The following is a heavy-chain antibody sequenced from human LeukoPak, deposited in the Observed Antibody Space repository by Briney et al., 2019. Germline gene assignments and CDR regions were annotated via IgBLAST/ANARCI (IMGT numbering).Heavy chain of an antibody. CDR3: ARRGHGGSYPY. Sequence: GASVKVSCKASGYSFTDYYMHWVRQAPGQGLEWMGWINPNSGGTSYAQKFQGRVTMTTDTSTSTAYMELRSLRSDDTAVYYCARRGHGGSYPYWGQGTLVTVSS. CDR2: INPNSGGT. D-gene: IGHD1-26*01. V-gene: IGHV1-2*02. CDR1: GYSFTDYY. J-gene: IGHJ4*02.